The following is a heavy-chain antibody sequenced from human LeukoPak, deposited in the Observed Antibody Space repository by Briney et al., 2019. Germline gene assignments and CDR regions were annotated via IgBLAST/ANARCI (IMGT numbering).Heavy chain of an antibody. V-gene: IGHV1-69*05. J-gene: IGHJ4*02. CDR1: GGTFSSYA. CDR3: ARGENYGFFDY. CDR2: IIPIFGTA. D-gene: IGHD1-7*01. Sequence: GASLKVSCKASGGTFSSYAISWVRQAPGQGLEWMGGIIPIFGTANYAQKFQGRVTITTDESTSTAYMELSSLRSEDTAVYYCARGENYGFFDYWGQGTLVTVSS.